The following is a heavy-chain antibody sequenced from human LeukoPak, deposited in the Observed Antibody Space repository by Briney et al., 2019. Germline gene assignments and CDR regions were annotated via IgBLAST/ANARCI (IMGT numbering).Heavy chain of an antibody. Sequence: ASVKVSCKASGYTFTSYAISWVRQAPGQGLEWMGWISAYNGNTNYAQNLQGRVTMTTDTSPTTAYMELRSLRSDDTAVYYCARDFRDSEGFDYWGQGTLVTVSS. V-gene: IGHV1-18*01. CDR2: ISAYNGNT. CDR1: GYTFTSYA. D-gene: IGHD5-18*01. J-gene: IGHJ4*02. CDR3: ARDFRDSEGFDY.